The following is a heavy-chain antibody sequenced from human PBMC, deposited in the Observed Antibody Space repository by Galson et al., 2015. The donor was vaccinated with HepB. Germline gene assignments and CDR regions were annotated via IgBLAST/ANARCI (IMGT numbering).Heavy chain of an antibody. D-gene: IGHD6-13*01. Sequence: SLRLSCAASGFTFSSYAMSWVRQAPGKGLEWVSVISGSGGSTYYADSVKGRFTISRDNSKNTLYLQMNSLRAEDTAVYYCAKRGISSSWPLYYCDYWCQGTLVPVAS. J-gene: IGHJ4*02. V-gene: IGHV3-23*01. CDR2: ISGSGGST. CDR3: AKRGISSSWPLYYCDY. CDR1: GFTFSSYA.